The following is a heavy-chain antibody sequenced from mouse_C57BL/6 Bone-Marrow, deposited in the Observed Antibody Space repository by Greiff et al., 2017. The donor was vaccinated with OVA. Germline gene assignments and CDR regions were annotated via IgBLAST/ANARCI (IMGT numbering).Heavy chain of an antibody. CDR3: ARDRGYDYLFAY. V-gene: IGHV5-2*01. CDR1: EYEFPSHD. D-gene: IGHD2-4*01. Sequence: EVQGVESGGGLVQPGESLKLSCESNEYEFPSHDMSWVRKTPEKRLELVAAINSDGGSTYYPDTMERRFIISRDNAKNNLYLQMSHLKSEDTAMYYCARDRGYDYLFAYWGQGTLVTVSA. J-gene: IGHJ3*01. CDR2: INSDGGST.